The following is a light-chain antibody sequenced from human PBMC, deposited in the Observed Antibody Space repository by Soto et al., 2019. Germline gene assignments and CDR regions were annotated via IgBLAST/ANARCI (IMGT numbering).Light chain of an antibody. Sequence: QSALTQPASVSGSPGQSITISCTGTRRDVGGYNYVSWYQQYPGKAPKLWIYEVTHRPSGVSNRFSGSKSSNPASLTISGLQAEDEADYYCSSYTISNTLPFVFGTGTKVTAL. J-gene: IGLJ1*01. CDR1: RRDVGGYNY. CDR2: EVT. V-gene: IGLV2-14*01. CDR3: SSYTISNTLPFV.